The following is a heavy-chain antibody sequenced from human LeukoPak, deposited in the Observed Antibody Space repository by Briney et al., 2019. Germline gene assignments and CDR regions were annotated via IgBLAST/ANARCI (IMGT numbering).Heavy chain of an antibody. V-gene: IGHV1-69*05. J-gene: IGHJ4*02. CDR1: GGTFSSYA. CDR3: ARDRGYYYDSSGYYYSD. Sequence: SVKVSCKASGGTFSSYAISWVRQAPGQGLEWMGGIIPIFGTANYAQKFQGRVTITTDESTSTAYMELSSLRSEDTAVYYCARDRGYYYDSSGYYYSDWGQGTLVTVSS. CDR2: IIPIFGTA. D-gene: IGHD3-22*01.